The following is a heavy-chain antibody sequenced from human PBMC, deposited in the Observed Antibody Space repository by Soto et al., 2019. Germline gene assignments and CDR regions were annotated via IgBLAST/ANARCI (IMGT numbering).Heavy chain of an antibody. CDR1: GGSISSYY. Sequence: QSQTLSLTCTVSGGSISSYYWSWIRQPPGKGLGRIGYIYYSGSTNYNPSLKSRVTISLDTSKNQFSLKLSSVTAADTAVYYCASLISYDSSGYYEGDAFDIWGQGTMVTVSS. J-gene: IGHJ3*02. CDR3: ASLISYDSSGYYEGDAFDI. CDR2: IYYSGST. V-gene: IGHV4-59*01. D-gene: IGHD3-22*01.